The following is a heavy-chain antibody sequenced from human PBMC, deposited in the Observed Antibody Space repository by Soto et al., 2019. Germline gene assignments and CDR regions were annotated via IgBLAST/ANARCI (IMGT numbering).Heavy chain of an antibody. D-gene: IGHD3-10*01. CDR3: ARDSGRNSVLDY. Sequence: QVQLVESGGGVVQPGRSLRLSCAASGFTFSSYGMHWVRQAPGKGLEWVAVIWYDGSNKYYADSVKGRFTISRDNSKNTLYLQMNSLRAEDTAVYYCARDSGRNSVLDYWGQGTLVTVSS. J-gene: IGHJ4*02. CDR2: IWYDGSNK. V-gene: IGHV3-33*01. CDR1: GFTFSSYG.